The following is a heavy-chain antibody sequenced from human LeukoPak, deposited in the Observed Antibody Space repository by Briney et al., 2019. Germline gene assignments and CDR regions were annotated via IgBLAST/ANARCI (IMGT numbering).Heavy chain of an antibody. CDR3: ARESEANDAFDI. CDR2: INPNSGGT. CDR1: GYTFTGYY. J-gene: IGHJ3*02. V-gene: IGHV1-2*02. Sequence: GASVKASCKASGYTFTGYYMHWVRQAPGQGLEWMGWINPNSGGTNYAQKFQGRVTMTRDTSISTAYMELSRLRSDDTAVYYCARESEANDAFDIWGQGTMVTVSS.